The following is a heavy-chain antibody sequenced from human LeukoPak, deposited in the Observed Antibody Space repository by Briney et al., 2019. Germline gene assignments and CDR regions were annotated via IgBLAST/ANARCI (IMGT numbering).Heavy chain of an antibody. CDR3: AFRFYGDSESF. D-gene: IGHD4-17*01. Sequence: GGSLRLSCAASGFSFSGYWMHWVRQAPGKGLVWVSRINSDGSSTSYADSVEGRFTISRDNSKNTLYLQMISLRAEDTAVYYCAFRFYGDSESFWGQGTLVTVSS. J-gene: IGHJ4*02. V-gene: IGHV3-74*01. CDR1: GFSFSGYW. CDR2: INSDGSST.